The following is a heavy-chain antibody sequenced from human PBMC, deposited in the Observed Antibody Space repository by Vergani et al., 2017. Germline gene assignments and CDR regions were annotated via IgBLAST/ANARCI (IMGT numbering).Heavy chain of an antibody. CDR2: ISGSGGST. CDR3: AKGELWFGGRYPPPDY. V-gene: IGHV3-23*01. J-gene: IGHJ4*02. CDR1: GFTFSSYA. D-gene: IGHD3-10*01. Sequence: EVQLLESGGGLVQPGGSLRLSCAASGFTFSSYAMSWVRQAPGKGLEWVSAISGSGGSTYYADSVKGRFTISRDNSKNTLYLQMNSLRAEDTAVYYCAKGELWFGGRYPPPDYWGQGTLVTVSS.